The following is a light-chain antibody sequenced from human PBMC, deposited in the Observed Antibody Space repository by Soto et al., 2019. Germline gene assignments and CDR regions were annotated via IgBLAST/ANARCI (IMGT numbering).Light chain of an antibody. CDR3: QSYDSCLSGWDVV. CDR1: SSNIGAGYD. Sequence: QPVLTQPPSVSGAPGQRVTISCAGSSSNIGAGYDVHWYQQLPGTAPKLLSYGNSNRPSGVPDRFSGSKSGTSASLAIPGLPAEDEADYDCQSYDSCLSGWDVVFGGGTKVTVL. CDR2: GNS. J-gene: IGLJ2*01. V-gene: IGLV1-40*01.